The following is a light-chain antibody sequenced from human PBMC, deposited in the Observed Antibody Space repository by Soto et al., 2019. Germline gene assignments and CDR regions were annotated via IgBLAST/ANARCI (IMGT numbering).Light chain of an antibody. CDR2: SNN. J-gene: IGLJ1*01. Sequence: QSVLTQPPSASGTPGQRVTIPCSGSSSNIGSNTVNWYQQLPGTAPKLLIYSNNQRPSGVPDRFSGSKSGTSASLAISGLQSEDEADYYCAAWDDSLNGRVFGTGTKVTV. CDR1: SSNIGSNT. CDR3: AAWDDSLNGRV. V-gene: IGLV1-44*01.